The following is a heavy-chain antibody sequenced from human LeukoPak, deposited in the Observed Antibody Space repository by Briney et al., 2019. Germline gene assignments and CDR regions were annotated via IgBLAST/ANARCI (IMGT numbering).Heavy chain of an antibody. J-gene: IGHJ4*02. V-gene: IGHV5-51*01. CDR2: IYPSDSET. CDR1: GYSFTSYW. Sequence: GESLKISCKCSGYSFTSYWIAWVRQMPGKGLEWMGSIYPSDSETTYSPSFQGQVTISADKSISTAYLQWSSLTASDTAMYYCARSVGATPLDYWGQGTPVTVSS. CDR3: ARSVGATPLDY. D-gene: IGHD1-26*01.